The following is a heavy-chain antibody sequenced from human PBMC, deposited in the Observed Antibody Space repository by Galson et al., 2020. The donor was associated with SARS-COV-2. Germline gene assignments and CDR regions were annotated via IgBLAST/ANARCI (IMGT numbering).Heavy chain of an antibody. CDR1: GDSITSGDYY. CDR3: ARPAAGGISAFDI. CDR2: IYHSGRT. J-gene: IGHJ3*02. V-gene: IGHV4-30-4*01. Sequence: SETLSLTCTVSGDSITSGDYYWSWIRQPPGTGLEWIGYIYHSGRTSYNPSLKSRVTMSVDTYKDQFSLKLTSVTATDTAVYYCARPAAGGISAFDIWGQGTMVTVSS. D-gene: IGHD6-13*01.